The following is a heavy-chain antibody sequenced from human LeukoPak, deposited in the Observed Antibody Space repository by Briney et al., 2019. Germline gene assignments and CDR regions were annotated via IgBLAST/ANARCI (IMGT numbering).Heavy chain of an antibody. J-gene: IGHJ4*02. V-gene: IGHV3-7*01. CDR3: ANHLACGSTSCPPFDD. D-gene: IGHD2-2*01. CDR1: GLSTYW. CDR2: INQEGSEK. Sequence: GGSLRLSCAASGLSTYWMSWVRQAPGKGLEWVANINQEGSEKYYVDSVKGRFAISRDNAKSSLYLQMNSLRAEDTAVYYCANHLACGSTSCPPFDDWGQGTLVTVSS.